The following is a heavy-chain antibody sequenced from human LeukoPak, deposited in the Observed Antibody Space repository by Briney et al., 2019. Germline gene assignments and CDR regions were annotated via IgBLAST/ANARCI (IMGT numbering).Heavy chain of an antibody. J-gene: IGHJ4*02. CDR2: IWYDGSNK. CDR3: AKDRGYYDSSGYYYYYFDY. D-gene: IGHD3-22*01. CDR1: GFTFSSYG. V-gene: IGHV3-33*06. Sequence: GRSLRLSCAASGFTFSSYGMYWVRQAPGKGLEWVAVIWYDGSNKYYADSVKGRFTISRDNSKNTLYLQMNSLRAEDTAVYYCAKDRGYYDSSGYYYYYFDYWGQGTLVTVSS.